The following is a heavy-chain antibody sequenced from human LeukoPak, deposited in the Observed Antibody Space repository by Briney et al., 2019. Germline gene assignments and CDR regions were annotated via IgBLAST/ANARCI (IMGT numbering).Heavy chain of an antibody. D-gene: IGHD5/OR15-5a*01. V-gene: IGHV3-23*01. CDR1: GFTFTTYA. CDR2: IRGSGGST. Sequence: GGSLRLSCAASGFTFTTYAMSWVRQAPGKGLEWVSGIRGSGGSTFYADSVKGRFTISGDNSKNTLYLQMNSLRAEDTAVYYCARDLPYFDPWGQGTLATVFS. CDR3: ARDLPYFDP. J-gene: IGHJ5*02.